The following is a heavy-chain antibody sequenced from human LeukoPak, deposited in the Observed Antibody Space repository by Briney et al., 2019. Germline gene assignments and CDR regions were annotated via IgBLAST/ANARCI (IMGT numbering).Heavy chain of an antibody. J-gene: IGHJ4*02. D-gene: IGHD1-26*01. CDR1: GYSFSSYG. V-gene: IGHV1-18*01. CDR3: ARDTEWEKNPDYFDY. Sequence: ASVRVSCKGSGYSFSSYGMHWVRQAPGQGLEWMGWISAKNGNTNYAQKVQGRVTMTTDTSTSTAYMELRSLRSDDTAVYYCARDTEWEKNPDYFDYWGQGTLVTVSS. CDR2: ISAKNGNT.